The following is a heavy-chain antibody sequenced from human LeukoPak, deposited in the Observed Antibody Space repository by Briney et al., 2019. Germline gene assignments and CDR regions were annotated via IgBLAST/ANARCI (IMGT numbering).Heavy chain of an antibody. CDR1: GGSISSYY. CDR3: ARSADFGVATPNRFDP. CDR2: IYYSGST. J-gene: IGHJ5*02. D-gene: IGHD3-3*01. Sequence: SETLSLTCTVSGGSISSYYWSWIRQPPGKGLEWIGYIYYSGSTNYNPSLKSRVTISVDTSKNQFSLELSSVTAADTAVYYCARSADFGVATPNRFDPWGQGTLVTVSS. V-gene: IGHV4-59*01.